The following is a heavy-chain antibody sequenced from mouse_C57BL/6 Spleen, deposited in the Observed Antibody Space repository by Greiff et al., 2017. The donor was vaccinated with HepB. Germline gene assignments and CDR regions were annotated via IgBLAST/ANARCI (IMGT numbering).Heavy chain of an antibody. Sequence: QVQLQQSGPELVKPGASVKISCKASGYAFSSSWMNWVKQRPGKGLEWIGRIYPGDGDTNYNGKFKGKATLTADNSSSTAYMQLSSLTSEDSAVYFCARHHYYGSSYDWYFDVWGTGTTVTVSS. CDR2: IYPGDGDT. J-gene: IGHJ1*03. V-gene: IGHV1-82*01. D-gene: IGHD1-1*01. CDR1: GYAFSSSW. CDR3: ARHHYYGSSYDWYFDV.